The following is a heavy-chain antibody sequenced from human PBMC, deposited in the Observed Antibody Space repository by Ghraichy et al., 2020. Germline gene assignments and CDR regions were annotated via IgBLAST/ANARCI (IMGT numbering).Heavy chain of an antibody. V-gene: IGHV3-21*01. CDR1: GFTFSSYS. CDR2: ISSSSSYI. D-gene: IGHD3-22*01. Sequence: GGSLRLSCAASGFTFSSYSMNWVRQAPGKGLEWVSSISSSSSYIYYADSVKGRFTISRDNAKNSLYLQMNSLRAEDTAVYYCARGGPYDSSGLPPTNGAFDIWGQGIMVTVSS. J-gene: IGHJ3*02. CDR3: ARGGPYDSSGLPPTNGAFDI.